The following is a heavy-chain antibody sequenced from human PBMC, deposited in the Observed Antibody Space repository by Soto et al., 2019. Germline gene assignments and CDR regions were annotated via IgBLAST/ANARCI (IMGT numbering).Heavy chain of an antibody. D-gene: IGHD4-4*01. CDR2: ISYAGSNK. CDR1: GFTFSSYA. CDR3: ARGYDYSSPSGY. J-gene: IGHJ4*02. Sequence: QVQLVESGGGVVQPGRSLRLSCAASGFTFSSYAMHWVRQAPGKGLEWLAVISYAGSNKYDEDSVKARFTISRDNSKNKLYLQMNSLRAEDAAVYYCARGYDYSSPSGYWGQGTLVTVSS. V-gene: IGHV3-30-3*01.